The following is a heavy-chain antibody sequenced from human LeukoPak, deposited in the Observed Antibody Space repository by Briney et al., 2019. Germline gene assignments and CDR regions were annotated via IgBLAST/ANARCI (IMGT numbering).Heavy chain of an antibody. V-gene: IGHV1-8*01. J-gene: IGHJ4*02. CDR2: MNPNSGNT. CDR3: ARGAPGLSSGLDY. D-gene: IGHD6-19*01. Sequence: ASVKVSCKAPGYTFTSYDINWVRQAGGQRLEWMGWMNPNSGNTGYAQKFQGRVIMTRNTSISTAYMELSSLRSEDTAVYYCARGAPGLSSGLDYWGQGTLVTVSS. CDR1: GYTFTSYD.